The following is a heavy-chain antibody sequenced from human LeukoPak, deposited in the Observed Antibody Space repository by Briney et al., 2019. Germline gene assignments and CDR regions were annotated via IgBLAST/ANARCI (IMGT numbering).Heavy chain of an antibody. Sequence: GGSLRLSCSASGFSFSNYAMSWVGQAPGKGLEGVSVISGSGDTTYYADSGKGRFTISRDNSKNTLYLQMNSLRDEDTAVYYCAKVRSSVPAAAYKNWGQGTLVTVSS. J-gene: IGHJ4*02. V-gene: IGHV3-23*01. CDR3: AKVRSSVPAAAYKN. CDR2: ISGSGDTT. CDR1: GFSFSNYA. D-gene: IGHD2-2*01.